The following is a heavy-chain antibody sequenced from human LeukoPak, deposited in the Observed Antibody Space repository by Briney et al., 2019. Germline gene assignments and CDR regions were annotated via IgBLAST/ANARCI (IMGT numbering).Heavy chain of an antibody. CDR3: ARAGYSSSYYYYYGMDV. D-gene: IGHD6-6*01. CDR1: GFTFSNYN. CDR2: ISSSSSYI. Sequence: GGSLRLSCAASGFTFSNYNMNWVRQAPGKGLEWVSSISSSSSYIYYADSLRGRFTISRDNAENSLYLQMISLRAEDTAVYYCARAGYSSSYYYYYGMDVWGQGTTVTVSS. J-gene: IGHJ6*02. V-gene: IGHV3-21*01.